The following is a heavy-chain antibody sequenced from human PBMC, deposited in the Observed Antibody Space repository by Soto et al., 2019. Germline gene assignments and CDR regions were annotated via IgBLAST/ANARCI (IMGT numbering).Heavy chain of an antibody. CDR2: IYYSGST. J-gene: IGHJ4*02. V-gene: IGHV4-59*01. CDR1: GGSISSYY. CDR3: ATSGDWFSYFDY. Sequence: SETLSLTCTVSGGSISSYYWSWIRQPPGKGLEWIGYIYYSGSTNYNPSLKSRVTISVDTSKNQFSLKLSSVTAADTAVYYCATSGDWFSYFDYWGQGTLVTVSS. D-gene: IGHD2-21*02.